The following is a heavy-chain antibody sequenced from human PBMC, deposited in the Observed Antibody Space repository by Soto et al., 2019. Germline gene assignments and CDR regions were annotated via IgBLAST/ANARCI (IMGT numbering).Heavy chain of an antibody. Sequence: SETLSLTCGVYRGSFSGFYRSWVRQTPGGGLEWIGEINHSGTTNYNPSFQDRVTISVDKSTNNFSLKMTSVTAADAAVYYCARGRGYVYGSNFYGLDVWGQGTTVTVSS. CDR1: RGSFSGFY. D-gene: IGHD6-25*01. V-gene: IGHV4-34*01. J-gene: IGHJ6*02. CDR3: ARGRGYVYGSNFYGLDV. CDR2: INHSGTT.